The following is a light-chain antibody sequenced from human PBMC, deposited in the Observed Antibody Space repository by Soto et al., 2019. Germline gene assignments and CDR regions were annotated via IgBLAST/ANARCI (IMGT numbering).Light chain of an antibody. V-gene: IGLV2-14*01. CDR2: EVH. CDR1: ISHISFLDH. Sequence: QSALTQPASVSGSPGGPITVSCLGSISHISFLDHVYRYRHKPDEAPRFLISEVHYRRTGVSSRFSGAKAGNTASLTISALQDADEADYSCASYFTTSPLEVSGTGPKVTVL. J-gene: IGLJ1*01. CDR3: ASYFTTSPLEV.